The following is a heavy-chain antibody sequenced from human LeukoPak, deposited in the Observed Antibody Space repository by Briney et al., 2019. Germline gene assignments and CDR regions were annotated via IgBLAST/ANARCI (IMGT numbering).Heavy chain of an antibody. CDR3: AREATDEFDY. CDR2: ISTDGSST. CDR1: GFTFSSYW. D-gene: IGHD5-24*01. J-gene: IGHJ4*02. Sequence: GGSLRLSCAASGFTFSSYWMHWVRHAPGKGLVWVSRISTDGSSTSYADSVKGRFTISRDNAKNTLYVQMNSLRADDTAVYYCAREATDEFDYWGRGTLVTVSS. V-gene: IGHV3-74*01.